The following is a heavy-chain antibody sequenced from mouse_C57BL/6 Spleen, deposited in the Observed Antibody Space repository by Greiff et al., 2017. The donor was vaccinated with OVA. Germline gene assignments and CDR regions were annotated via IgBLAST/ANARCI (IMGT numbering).Heavy chain of an antibody. J-gene: IGHJ1*03. D-gene: IGHD1-1*01. CDR2: ISSGSSTI. Sequence: EVKLMESGGGLVKPGGSLKLSCAASGFTFSDYGMHWVRQAPEKGLEWVAYISSGSSTIYYADTVKGRFTISRANAKNTLFLQMTSLRTEDTAMYYGARHDGSSHLYFDVWGTGTTVTVSS. CDR3: ARHDGSSHLYFDV. CDR1: GFTFSDYG. V-gene: IGHV5-17*01.